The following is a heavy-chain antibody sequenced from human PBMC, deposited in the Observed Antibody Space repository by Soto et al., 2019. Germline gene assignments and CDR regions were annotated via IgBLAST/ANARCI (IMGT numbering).Heavy chain of an antibody. D-gene: IGHD6-6*01. CDR3: ARSSYSSSSGAGYYYGMDV. J-gene: IGHJ6*02. CDR1: GFTFSSYG. V-gene: IGHV3-33*01. CDR2: IWYDGSNK. Sequence: GGSLRLSCAASGFTFSSYGMHWVRQAPGKGLEWVAVIWYDGSNKYYADSVKGRFTISRDNSKNTLYLQMNSLRAEDTAVYYCARSSYSSSSGAGYYYGMDVWGQGTTVTVSS.